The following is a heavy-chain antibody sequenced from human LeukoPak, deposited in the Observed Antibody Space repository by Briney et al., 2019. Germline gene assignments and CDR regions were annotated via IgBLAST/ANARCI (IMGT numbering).Heavy chain of an antibody. CDR2: ISGSGGST. V-gene: IGHV3-23*01. CDR1: GFTFSSYG. J-gene: IGHJ4*02. D-gene: IGHD3-22*01. Sequence: GGTLRLSCAASGFTFSSYGMSWVRQAPGKGLEWVSAISGSGGSTYYADSVKGRFTISRGNSKNTLYLQMNSLRAEDTAVYYCAKGEGRYYYDSSGYSRTYYFDYWGQGTLVTVSS. CDR3: AKGEGRYYYDSSGYSRTYYFDY.